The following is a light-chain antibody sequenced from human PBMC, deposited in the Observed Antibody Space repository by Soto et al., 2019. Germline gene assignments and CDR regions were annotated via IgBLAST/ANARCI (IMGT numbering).Light chain of an antibody. CDR2: GAS. CDR1: QSVSSSY. V-gene: IGKV3-20*01. J-gene: IGKJ1*01. Sequence: ESVVTQSTGTLSLSLGERATLSCRASQSVSSSYLAWYQQKPGQAPRLLIYGASSRATGIPDRFSGSGSGTDFTLTISRLEPEDFAVYYCQQYGSSSWTFGQGTKVDI. CDR3: QQYGSSSWT.